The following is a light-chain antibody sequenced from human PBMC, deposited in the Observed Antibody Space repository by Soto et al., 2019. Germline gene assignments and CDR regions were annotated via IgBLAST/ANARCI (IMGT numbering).Light chain of an antibody. CDR3: QQYGGLPIT. J-gene: IGKJ5*01. V-gene: IGKV3-20*01. Sequence: VWTLSPGTLSLSQGGRATLSCRASQSVSRRLAWYQQRPGQSPRLLISGASMRASGVPVRFIGSGSGTDFTLTITRLEPEDFAVYYCQQYGGLPITFGLGTRLEIK. CDR2: GAS. CDR1: QSVSRR.